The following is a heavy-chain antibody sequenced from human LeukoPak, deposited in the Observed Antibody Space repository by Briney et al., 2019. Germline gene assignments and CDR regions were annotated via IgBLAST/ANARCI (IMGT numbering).Heavy chain of an antibody. CDR1: GFTFSSYW. V-gene: IGHV3-7*01. CDR3: AKTTGSYRFPIDY. CDR2: IKQDGSEK. D-gene: IGHD3-16*02. J-gene: IGHJ4*02. Sequence: GGSLRLSCAASGFTFSSYWMSWVRQAPGKGLEWVANIKQDGSEKYYVDSVKGRFTISRDNAKNSLYLQMNSLRPEDTAVYYCAKTTGSYRFPIDYWGQGTLVTVFS.